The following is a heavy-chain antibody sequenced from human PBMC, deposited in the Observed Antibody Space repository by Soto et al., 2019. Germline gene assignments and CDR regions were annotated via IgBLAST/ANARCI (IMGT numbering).Heavy chain of an antibody. CDR2: IIPIFGTA. V-gene: IGHV1-69*13. CDR3: ARTQWLEPRYYYYGMDV. Sequence: SVKVSCKASGVTFSSYAISWVRQAPGQGLEWMGGIIPIFGTANYAQKFQGRVTITADESTSTAYMELSGLRSEDTAVYYCARTQWLEPRYYYYGMDVWGQGTTVTVSS. J-gene: IGHJ6*02. CDR1: GVTFSSYA. D-gene: IGHD6-19*01.